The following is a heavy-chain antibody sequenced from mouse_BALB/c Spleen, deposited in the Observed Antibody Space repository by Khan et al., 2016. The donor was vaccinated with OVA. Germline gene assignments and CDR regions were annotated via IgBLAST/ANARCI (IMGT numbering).Heavy chain of an antibody. D-gene: IGHD2-3*01. CDR3: ARDGSRYNYAMDY. Sequence: EVQLVESGPGLVKPSQSLSLTCTVTGYSITSDYAWNWIRQFPGNKLEWMGYISSSGSTNYNPALKSRISITRDTSKNQFFLQLNSVPTEDTVTYYCARDGSRYNYAMDYWGQGTSVTVSS. CDR1: GYSITSDYA. V-gene: IGHV3-2*02. CDR2: ISSSGST. J-gene: IGHJ4*01.